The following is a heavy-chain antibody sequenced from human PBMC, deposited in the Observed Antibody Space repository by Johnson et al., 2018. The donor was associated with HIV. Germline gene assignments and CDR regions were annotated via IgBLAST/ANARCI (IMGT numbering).Heavy chain of an antibody. CDR1: GFTFDDYG. D-gene: IGHD1-14*01. Sequence: VQLVESGGGWIQPGGSLRLSCAAAGFTFDDYGMSWVRQAPGKGLEWVSGMNWNGATPGSADSVKGRFTISRDNSKNTLYVQRNSLKTEDTAVYYCTTDHGSPDAFDIWGQGTMVTVSS. J-gene: IGHJ3*02. CDR3: TTDHGSPDAFDI. V-gene: IGHV3-20*04. CDR2: MNWNGATP.